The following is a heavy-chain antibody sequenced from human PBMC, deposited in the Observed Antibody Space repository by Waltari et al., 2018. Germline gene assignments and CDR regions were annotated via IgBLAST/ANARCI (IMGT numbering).Heavy chain of an antibody. CDR3: ARGGGGDWEWFDP. Sequence: VKLQESGPSLLKPSETLSLICTVTGGSISGSYWRWVRQPPGQGLDWIGYIYYTGITNFNPSLKSRVTMSVDTSKNQFSLKLSSVTAADTAFYYCARGGGGDWEWFDPWGQGTLVTVSS. CDR2: IYYTGIT. CDR1: GGSISGSY. D-gene: IGHD2-21*02. V-gene: IGHV4-59*01. J-gene: IGHJ5*02.